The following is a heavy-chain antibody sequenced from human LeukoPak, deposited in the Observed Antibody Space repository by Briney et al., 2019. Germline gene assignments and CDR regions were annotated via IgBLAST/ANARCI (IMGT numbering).Heavy chain of an antibody. V-gene: IGHV1-58*02. CDR2: IVVGSGNT. CDR1: GFTFTSSA. Sequence: ASVKVSCKASGFTFTSSAMQWVRQARGQRLEWIGWIVVGSGNTNYAQKFQERVTITRDMSTSTAYMELSSLRSEDTAVYYCAAGPEYYYYYYGMDVWGQGTTVTVSS. CDR3: AAGPEYYYYYYGMDV. J-gene: IGHJ6*02.